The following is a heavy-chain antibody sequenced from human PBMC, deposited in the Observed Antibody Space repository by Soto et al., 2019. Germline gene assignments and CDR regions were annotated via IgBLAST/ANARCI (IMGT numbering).Heavy chain of an antibody. CDR3: AKSPAVPPPLSNFDY. CDR2: ISGSGGST. CDR1: GFTFSSYA. Sequence: GGSLRLSCAASGFTFSSYAMSWVRQAPGKGLEWVSAISGSGGSTYYADSVKGRFTISRDNSKNTLYLQMNSLRAEDTAVNNCAKSPAVPPPLSNFDYWGQGTLVTVSS. J-gene: IGHJ4*02. V-gene: IGHV3-23*01. D-gene: IGHD6-19*01.